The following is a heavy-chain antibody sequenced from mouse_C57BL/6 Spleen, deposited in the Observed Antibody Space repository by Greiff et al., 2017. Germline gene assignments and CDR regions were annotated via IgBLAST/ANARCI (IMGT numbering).Heavy chain of an antibody. D-gene: IGHD2-12*01. V-gene: IGHV1-76*01. CDR2: IYPGSGNT. CDR1: GYTFTDYY. CDR3: AREGAFTDY. Sequence: QVQLQQSGAELVRPGASVKLSCKASGYTFTDYYINWVKQRPGQGLEWIARIYPGSGNTYYNEKFKGKATLTAEKSSSTAYMQLSSLTSEDSAVYFCAREGAFTDYWGQGTTLTVSS. J-gene: IGHJ2*01.